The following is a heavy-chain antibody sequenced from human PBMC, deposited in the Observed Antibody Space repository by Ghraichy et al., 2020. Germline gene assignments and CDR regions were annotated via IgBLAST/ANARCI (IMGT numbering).Heavy chain of an antibody. V-gene: IGHV4-39*01. Sequence: SETLSLTCTVSGGSISSSSYYWGWIRQPPGKGLEWIGSIYYSGSTYYNPSLKSRVTISVDTSKNQFSLKLSSVTAAETAVYYCARHVDFWSGYRQTNWFDPWGQGALVTVSS. CDR2: IYYSGST. J-gene: IGHJ5*02. CDR1: GGSISSSSYY. D-gene: IGHD3-3*01. CDR3: ARHVDFWSGYRQTNWFDP.